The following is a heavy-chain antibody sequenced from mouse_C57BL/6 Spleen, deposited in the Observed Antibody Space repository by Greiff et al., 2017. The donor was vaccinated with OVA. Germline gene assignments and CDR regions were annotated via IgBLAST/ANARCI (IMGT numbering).Heavy chain of an antibody. J-gene: IGHJ4*01. Sequence: QVQLQQSGAELVRPGASVTLSCKASGYTFTDYEMHWVKQTPVHGLEWIGAIDPETGGTSYNQKFKGKAILTADKSSSTAYMELRSLTSEDSAVYYSTRGDYGSSSYYAMDYWGQGTSVTVSS. CDR3: TRGDYGSSSYYAMDY. CDR1: GYTFTDYE. V-gene: IGHV1-15*01. D-gene: IGHD1-1*01. CDR2: IDPETGGT.